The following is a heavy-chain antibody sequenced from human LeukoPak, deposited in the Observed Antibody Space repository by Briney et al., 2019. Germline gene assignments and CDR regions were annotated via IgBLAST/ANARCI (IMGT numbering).Heavy chain of an antibody. D-gene: IGHD1-26*01. CDR2: IIPIFGTA. CDR1: GGTFSSYA. Sequence: GASVKVPCEASGGTFSSYAISWVRQAPGQGLEWMGGIIPIFGTANYAQKFQGRVTITADESTSTAYMELSSLRSEDTAVYYCARGRWELLAGLLFVYWGQGTLVTVSS. CDR3: ARGRWELLAGLLFVY. J-gene: IGHJ4*02. V-gene: IGHV1-69*01.